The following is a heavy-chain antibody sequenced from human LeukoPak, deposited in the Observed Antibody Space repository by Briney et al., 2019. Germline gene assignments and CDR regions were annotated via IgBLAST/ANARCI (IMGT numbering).Heavy chain of an antibody. J-gene: IGHJ4*02. CDR1: GYTFTGYY. D-gene: IGHD2-15*01. Sequence: HVASVKVSCKASGYTFTGYYMHWVRQAPGQGLEWMGWINPNSGGTNYAQKFQGRVTMTRDTSISTAYMELSRLRSDDTAVYYCARDPGYCSGGSCYGFDYWGQGTLVTVSP. V-gene: IGHV1-2*02. CDR3: ARDPGYCSGGSCYGFDY. CDR2: INPNSGGT.